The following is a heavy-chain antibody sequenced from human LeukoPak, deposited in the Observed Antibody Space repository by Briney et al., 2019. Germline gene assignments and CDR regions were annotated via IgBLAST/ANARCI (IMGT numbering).Heavy chain of an antibody. CDR3: ARQEPRIWFGEFPRFDY. CDR2: INHSGST. J-gene: IGHJ4*02. Sequence: SETLSLTCAAYGGSFSGYYWSWIRQPPGKGLEWIGEINHSGSTNYNPSLKSRVTISVDTSKNQFSLKLSSVTAADTAVYYCARQEPRIWFGEFPRFDYWGQGTLVTVSS. V-gene: IGHV4-34*01. CDR1: GGSFSGYY. D-gene: IGHD3-10*01.